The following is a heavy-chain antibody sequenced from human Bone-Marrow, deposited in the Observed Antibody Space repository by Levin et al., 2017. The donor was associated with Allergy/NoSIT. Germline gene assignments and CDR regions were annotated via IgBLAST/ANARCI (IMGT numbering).Heavy chain of an antibody. J-gene: IGHJ2*01. V-gene: IGHV3-53*01. Sequence: LSLTCAASGFTVSSNYMSWVRQAPGKGLEWVSVIYSGGSTYYADSVKGRFTISRDNSRNTLYLQMNRLSAEDTAVYYCARTYSYGNWYFDLWGRGTLVTVSS. CDR1: GFTVSSNY. CDR3: ARTYSYGNWYFDL. D-gene: IGHD5-18*01. CDR2: IYSGGST.